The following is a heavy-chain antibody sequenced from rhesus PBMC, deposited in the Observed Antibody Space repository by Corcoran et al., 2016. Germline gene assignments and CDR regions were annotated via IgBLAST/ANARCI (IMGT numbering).Heavy chain of an antibody. V-gene: IGHV4S10*01. J-gene: IGHJ4*01. CDR1: GCSISDSYR. CDR2: IYGSSTST. Sequence: QVQLQESGPGVVKPSETLSLTCAVSGCSISDSYRWSWIRQPPGKGLEWIGYIYGSSTSTNYNPSLKSRVTISKDTSKNQFSLKLSSVTAADTAVYYCARDGTDYWGQGVLVTVSS. CDR3: ARDGTDY. D-gene: IGHD1-1*01.